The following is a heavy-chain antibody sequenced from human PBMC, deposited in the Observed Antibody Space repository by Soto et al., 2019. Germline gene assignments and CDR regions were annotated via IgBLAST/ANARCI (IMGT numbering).Heavy chain of an antibody. CDR2: IYYSGST. D-gene: IGHD1-7*01. CDR1: GGSISSYY. CDR3: ASTNWNYVGGGYYYYGMDV. Sequence: SETLSLTCTVSGGSISSYYWSWIRQPPGKGLEWIGYIYYSGSTNYNPSLKSRVTISVDTSKNQFSLKLSSVTAADTAVYYCASTNWNYVGGGYYYYGMDVWGQGTTVIVSS. J-gene: IGHJ6*02. V-gene: IGHV4-59*01.